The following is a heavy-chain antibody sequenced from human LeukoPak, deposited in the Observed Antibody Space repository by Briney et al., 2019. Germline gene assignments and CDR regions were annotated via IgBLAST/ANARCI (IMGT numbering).Heavy chain of an antibody. V-gene: IGHV3-30-3*01. Sequence: GGSLRLSCAASGFTFSRYAKYWVRQAPGKGLEWVAVISYDGSNKYYADSVKGQFTISRDSSKNTLYMQIRSLRAEATALYYCARDGLGSGPGADWGQGTLVTVSS. J-gene: IGHJ4*02. CDR3: ARDGLGSGPGAD. CDR1: GFTFSRYA. D-gene: IGHD6-19*01. CDR2: ISYDGSNK.